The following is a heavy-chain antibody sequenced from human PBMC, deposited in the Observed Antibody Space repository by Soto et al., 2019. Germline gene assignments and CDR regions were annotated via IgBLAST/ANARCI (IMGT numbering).Heavy chain of an antibody. CDR1: GFTFSSYS. J-gene: IGHJ3*02. CDR2: ISSSSSYI. V-gene: IGHV3-21*01. CDR3: ASLLAFDI. Sequence: EVQLVESGGGLVKPGGSLRLSCAASGFTFSSYSMNWVRQAPGQGLEWVSSISSSSSYIYYAVSVKGRFTISRDNAKNSLYLQMNSLRAEDTAVYYCASLLAFDIWGQGTMVTVSS.